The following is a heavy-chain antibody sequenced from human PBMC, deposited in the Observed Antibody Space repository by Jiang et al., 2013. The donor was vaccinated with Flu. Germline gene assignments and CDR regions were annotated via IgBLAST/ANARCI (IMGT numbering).Heavy chain of an antibody. V-gene: IGHV1-18*04. CDR1: GFIFTKYG. CDR2: ISVENGNT. CDR3: ARDGIGGVYGMDV. J-gene: IGHJ6*02. D-gene: IGHD1-14*01. Sequence: GAEVKKPGASVKVSCKTSGFIFTKYGISWVRQAPGQGLEWMGWISVENGNTKYAQKLQGRVTMTTDTSTSTAYMELRSLRSDDTAIYYCARDGIGGVYGMDVWGQGTTVSVS.